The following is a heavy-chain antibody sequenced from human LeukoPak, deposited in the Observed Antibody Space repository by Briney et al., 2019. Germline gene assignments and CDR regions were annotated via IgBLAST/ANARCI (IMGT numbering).Heavy chain of an antibody. V-gene: IGHV3-74*01. J-gene: IGHJ4*02. CDR3: AGLYSYGTVDY. D-gene: IGHD2/OR15-2a*01. Sequence: GGSLRLSCAASGFTFSGYWMDWVRQVPGKGLVWVSHIDSDGSTTRYADSVKGRFTISRDNAKNTRYLQMSSLRAEDTAVYYCAGLYSYGTVDYWGQGTLVTVSS. CDR1: GFTFSGYW. CDR2: IDSDGSTT.